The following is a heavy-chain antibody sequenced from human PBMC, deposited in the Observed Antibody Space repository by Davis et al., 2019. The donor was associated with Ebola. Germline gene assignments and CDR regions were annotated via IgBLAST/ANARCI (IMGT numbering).Heavy chain of an antibody. J-gene: IGHJ4*02. V-gene: IGHV3-21*01. CDR3: ARVRVEMATTPFDY. CDR2: ISSSSSYI. Sequence: PGGSLRLSCAASGFTFSSYSMNWVRQAPGKGLEWVSSISSSSSYIYYADSVKGRFIISRDNAKNSLYLQMNSLRAEDTAVYYCARVRVEMATTPFDYWGQGTLVTVSS. D-gene: IGHD5-24*01. CDR1: GFTFSSYS.